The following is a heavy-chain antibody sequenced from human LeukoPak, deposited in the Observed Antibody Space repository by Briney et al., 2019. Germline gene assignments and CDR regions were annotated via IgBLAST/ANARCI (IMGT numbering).Heavy chain of an antibody. Sequence: GGSVKVSCKASGYTFTSYGISWVRQAPGQGLEWMRWISAYNGNTNYAQKLQGRVTMTTDTSTSTACMELRSLRSDDTAVYYCARASPCITIAWFDPWGQGTLVTVSS. CDR1: GYTFTSYG. V-gene: IGHV1-18*01. D-gene: IGHD3-10*01. J-gene: IGHJ5*02. CDR3: ARASPCITIAWFDP. CDR2: ISAYNGNT.